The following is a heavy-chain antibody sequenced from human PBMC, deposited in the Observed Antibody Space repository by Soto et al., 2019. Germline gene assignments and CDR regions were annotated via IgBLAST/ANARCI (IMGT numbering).Heavy chain of an antibody. Sequence: ASVKVSCKVFEYTLTELSMHWVRQAPGKGLEWMGGFDPEDGETIYAQKFQGRVTMTEDTPTDTAYMELSSLRSEDTAVYYCATKLLWFGELLGPLDPWGQGTLVTVSS. V-gene: IGHV1-24*01. D-gene: IGHD3-10*01. J-gene: IGHJ5*02. CDR3: ATKLLWFGELLGPLDP. CDR2: FDPEDGET. CDR1: EYTLTELS.